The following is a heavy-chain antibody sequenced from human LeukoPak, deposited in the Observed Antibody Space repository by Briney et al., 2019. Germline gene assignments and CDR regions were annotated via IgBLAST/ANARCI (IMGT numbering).Heavy chain of an antibody. V-gene: IGHV3-7*01. CDR3: VRGAGGYYDSSGYRFDHDAFDI. CDR2: INQGGSES. Sequence: GGSLSLSCAASGFTFSTYWMTWVRQAPGKGLEWVANINQGGSESYYVDSVKGRFTISRDNAESSLYLQLSSLGAEDTAVYYCVRGAGGYYDSSGYRFDHDAFDIWGQGTMVTVSS. J-gene: IGHJ3*02. CDR1: GFTFSTYW. D-gene: IGHD3-22*01.